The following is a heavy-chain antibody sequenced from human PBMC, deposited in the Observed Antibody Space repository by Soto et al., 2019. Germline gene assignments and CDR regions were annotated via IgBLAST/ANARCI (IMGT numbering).Heavy chain of an antibody. V-gene: IGHV4-39*01. D-gene: IGHD3-3*01. CDR3: ARHYRSFGVVMVGWFDP. J-gene: IGHJ5*02. CDR2: NYYSGST. Sequence: REPCWTGLGWLGSNYYSGSTYDTPSLDIRVTISVDTSQNQFSLKLIAVTAADTAVYDCARHYRSFGVVMVGWFDPWRQGTLVTVSS.